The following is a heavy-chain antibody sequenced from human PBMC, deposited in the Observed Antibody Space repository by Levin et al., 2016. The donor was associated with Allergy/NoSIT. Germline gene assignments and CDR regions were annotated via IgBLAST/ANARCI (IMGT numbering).Heavy chain of an antibody. V-gene: IGHV3-48*01. CDR3: ARERFTVTTTGQRNFDY. D-gene: IGHD4-11*01. CDR2: ISSSSTI. Sequence: GGSLRLSCAASGFTFSSYSMNWVRQAPGKGLEWVSYISSSSTIYYADSVKGRFTISRDNAKNSLYLQMNSLRAEDAAVYYCARERFTVTTTGQRNFDYWGQGTLVTVSS. CDR1: GFTFSSYS. J-gene: IGHJ4*02.